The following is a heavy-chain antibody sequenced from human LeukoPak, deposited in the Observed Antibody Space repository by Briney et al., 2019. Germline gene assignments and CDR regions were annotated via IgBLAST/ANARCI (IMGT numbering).Heavy chain of an antibody. CDR2: INHSGST. V-gene: IGHV4-34*01. Sequence: SETLSLTCAVYGGSFSGYYWSWIRQPPGKGLEWIGEINHSGSTNYNPSLKSRVTISVDTSKNQFSLKLSSVTAADTAVYYCARARRSIVGGHIDYWGQGTLVTVSS. CDR3: ARARRSIVGGHIDY. D-gene: IGHD1-26*01. J-gene: IGHJ4*02. CDR1: GGSFSGYY.